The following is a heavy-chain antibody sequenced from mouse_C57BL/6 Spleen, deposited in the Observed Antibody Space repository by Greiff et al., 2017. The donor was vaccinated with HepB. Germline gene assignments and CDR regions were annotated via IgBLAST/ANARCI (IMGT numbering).Heavy chain of an antibody. CDR2: IYPGDGDT. Sequence: QVQLQQSGPELVKPGASVKISCKASGYAFSSSWMNWVKQSPGKGLEWIGRIYPGDGDTNYNGKFKGKATLTADKSSSTAYMQLSSLTSEDSAVYFCASPNYYGSSPYYAMDYWGQGTSVTVSS. CDR3: ASPNYYGSSPYYAMDY. CDR1: GYAFSSSW. V-gene: IGHV1-82*01. J-gene: IGHJ4*01. D-gene: IGHD1-1*01.